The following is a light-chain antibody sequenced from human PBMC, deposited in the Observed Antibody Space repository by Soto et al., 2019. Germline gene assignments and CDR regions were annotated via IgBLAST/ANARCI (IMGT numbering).Light chain of an antibody. CDR3: ELVNSYPLT. CDR1: QGISRS. CDR2: AAS. V-gene: IGKV1-9*01. Sequence: DIQLTQSPSFLSASVGDRVTITCRASQGISRSLAWYQQKPRKAPNLLIYAASTLQTVVPTRFSGSGSGTEFPRTISSLQPEDFASDYCELVNSYPLTFGGGTKVEIK. J-gene: IGKJ4*01.